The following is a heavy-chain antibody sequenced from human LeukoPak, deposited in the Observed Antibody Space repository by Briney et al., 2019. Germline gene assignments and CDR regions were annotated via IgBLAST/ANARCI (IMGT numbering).Heavy chain of an antibody. CDR1: GFTFSSYG. CDR2: IRYDGSNK. J-gene: IGHJ4*02. CDR3: ARESDSSGYYCIDY. D-gene: IGHD3-22*01. Sequence: GGSLRLSCAASGFTFSSYGMHWVRQAPGKGLEWVAFIRYDGSNKYYADSVKGRFTISRDNAKNSLYLQMNSLRAEDTAVYYCARESDSSGYYCIDYWGQGTLVTVSS. V-gene: IGHV3-30*02.